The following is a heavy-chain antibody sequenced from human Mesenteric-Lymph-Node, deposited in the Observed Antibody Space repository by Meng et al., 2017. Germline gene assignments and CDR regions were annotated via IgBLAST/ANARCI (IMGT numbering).Heavy chain of an antibody. CDR2: IYYSGST. CDR3: ARDLGVATSIAGFVY. Sequence: QLQLQESGPGLVKPAETRSLTCTVSGGSISSSSYYWSWIRQPPGKGLEWIGYIYYSGSTYYNPSLKSRVTISVDTSKNQFSLRLSSVTAADTAVYYCARDLGVATSIAGFVYWGQGTLVTVSS. CDR1: GGSISSSSYY. D-gene: IGHD5-12*01. V-gene: IGHV4-30-4*01. J-gene: IGHJ4*02.